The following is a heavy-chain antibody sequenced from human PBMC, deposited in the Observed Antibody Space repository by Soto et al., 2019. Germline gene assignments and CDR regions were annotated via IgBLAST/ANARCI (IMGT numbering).Heavy chain of an antibody. CDR1: GFTFSNAW. D-gene: IGHD2-2*01. Sequence: GGSLRLSCAASGFTFSNAWMNWVRQAPGKGLEWVGRIKSKTDGGTTDYAAPVKGRFTISRDDSKNTLYLQMNSLKTEDTAVYYCTTDVEEYCSSTSCYAFDIWGQGTMVTVSS. V-gene: IGHV3-15*07. CDR2: IKSKTDGGTT. CDR3: TTDVEEYCSSTSCYAFDI. J-gene: IGHJ3*02.